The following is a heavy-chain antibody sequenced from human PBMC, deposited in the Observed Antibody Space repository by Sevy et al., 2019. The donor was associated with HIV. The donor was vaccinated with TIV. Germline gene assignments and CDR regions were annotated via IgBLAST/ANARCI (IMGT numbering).Heavy chain of an antibody. J-gene: IGHJ4*02. Sequence: GESLKISCKGSGYSFTSYWIGWVRQMPGKGLEWMGIIYPGDSDTSYSPSFQGQVTISADKSIGTAYLQWSSLKASDTAMYYCARDLEYCSGGSCYNNGSHFDYWGQGTLVTVSS. CDR3: ARDLEYCSGGSCYNNGSHFDY. CDR1: GYSFTSYW. CDR2: IYPGDSDT. D-gene: IGHD2-15*01. V-gene: IGHV5-51*01.